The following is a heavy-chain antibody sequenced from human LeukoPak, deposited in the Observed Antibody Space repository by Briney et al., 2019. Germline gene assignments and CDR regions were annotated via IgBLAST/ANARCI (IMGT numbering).Heavy chain of an antibody. CDR1: GGSISSYY. CDR2: IYYSGST. Sequence: SSETLSLTCTVSGGSISSYYWSWIRQPPGKGLEWIGYIYYSGSTNYNPSLKSRVTISVDTSKNQFSLKLSSVTAADTAVYCCASTGPIEKYYYDSSGYYYHWYFDLWGRGTLVTVSS. CDR3: ASTGPIEKYYYDSSGYYYHWYFDL. D-gene: IGHD3-22*01. J-gene: IGHJ2*01. V-gene: IGHV4-59*01.